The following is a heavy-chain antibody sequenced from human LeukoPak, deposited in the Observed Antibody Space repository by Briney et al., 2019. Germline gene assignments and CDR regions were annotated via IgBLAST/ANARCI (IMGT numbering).Heavy chain of an antibody. CDR3: ATATRTGTSHAFDI. Sequence: ASVKVSCKASGYTFTSYYMHWVRQAPGQGLEWMGIINPSGGSTSYAQKFQGRVTMTRDTSTSTVYMELSSLKSEDTAVYYCATATRTGTSHAFDIWGQGTMDTVSS. V-gene: IGHV1-46*01. J-gene: IGHJ3*02. D-gene: IGHD1-1*01. CDR2: INPSGGST. CDR1: GYTFTSYY.